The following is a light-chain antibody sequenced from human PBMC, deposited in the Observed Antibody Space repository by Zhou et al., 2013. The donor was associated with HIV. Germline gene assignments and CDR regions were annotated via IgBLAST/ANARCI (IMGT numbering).Light chain of an antibody. J-gene: IGKJ2*01. CDR2: MAS. CDR1: QNINSW. Sequence: DIQMTQSPSSLSASVGDRVTITCRASQNINSWLAWYQQQAGKAPRLLIYMASKLESGVPPRFSGSGSDTEFTLTITTLQPDDFATYYCQQGYTTPPTFGLGTKLEI. V-gene: IGKV1-5*03. CDR3: QQGYTTPPT.